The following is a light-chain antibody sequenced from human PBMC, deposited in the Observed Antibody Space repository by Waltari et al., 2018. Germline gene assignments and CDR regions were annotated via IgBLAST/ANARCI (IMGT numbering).Light chain of an antibody. CDR2: VAS. J-gene: IGKJ4*01. V-gene: IGKV3-15*01. Sequence: EIVMTQSPATLSVSRGGSATLSCRASLSIDDSLAWYQQKPGQPPRLLIHVASTRDTGIPVRFSGSGSGTAFTLTITGLQSEDFAVYFCQQYNQWPLTFGRGTKVEIK. CDR3: QQYNQWPLT. CDR1: LSIDDS.